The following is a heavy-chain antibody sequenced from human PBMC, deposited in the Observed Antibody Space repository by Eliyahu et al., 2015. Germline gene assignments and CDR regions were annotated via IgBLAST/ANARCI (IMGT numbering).Heavy chain of an antibody. CDR2: IYYSGST. V-gene: IGHV4-31*03. Sequence: QVQLQESGPGLVKPSQTLSLTCXXSGGSXXSGGYYWSWIRQHPGKGLEWIGYIYYSGSTYYNPSLKSRVTISVDTSKNQFSLKLSSVTAADTAVYYCASTWGDYGDYVDYWGQGTLVTVSS. CDR1: GGSXXSGGYY. D-gene: IGHD4-17*01. CDR3: ASTWGDYGDYVDY. J-gene: IGHJ4*02.